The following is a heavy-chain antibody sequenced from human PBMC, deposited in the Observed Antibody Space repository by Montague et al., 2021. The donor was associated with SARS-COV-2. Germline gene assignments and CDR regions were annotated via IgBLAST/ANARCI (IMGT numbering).Heavy chain of an antibody. J-gene: IGHJ4*02. V-gene: IGHV6-1*01. Sequence: CAISGDSVSTNRATWNWIRQSPSRGLEWLGRTYYKSKWYNDYAVSVKSXIIINPDTSKNQFSLKLSSVTAADTAVYYCASRGAGWFGSNPERFDYWGQGTLVTVSS. CDR1: GDSVSTNRAT. CDR2: TYYKSKWYN. D-gene: IGHD3-10*01. CDR3: ASRGAGWFGSNPERFDY.